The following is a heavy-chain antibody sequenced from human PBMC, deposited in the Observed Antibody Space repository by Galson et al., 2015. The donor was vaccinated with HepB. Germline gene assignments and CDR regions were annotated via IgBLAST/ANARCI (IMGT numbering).Heavy chain of an antibody. Sequence: SVKVSCKASGGTFSSYAISWVRQAPGQGLEWMGWISAYNGNTNYAQKLQGRVTMTTDTSTSTAYMELRSLRSDDTAIYYCARDFEAPIYWGQGTLVTVSS. V-gene: IGHV1-18*01. CDR1: GGTFSSYA. D-gene: IGHD3-9*01. J-gene: IGHJ4*02. CDR2: ISAYNGNT. CDR3: ARDFEAPIY.